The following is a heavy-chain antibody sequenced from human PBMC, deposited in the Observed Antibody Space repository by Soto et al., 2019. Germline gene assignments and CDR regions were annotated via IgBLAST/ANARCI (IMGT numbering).Heavy chain of an antibody. CDR1: GFTFSSYA. V-gene: IGHV3-23*01. CDR3: RGLQVPPYYFDY. J-gene: IGHJ4*02. CDR2: ISGSGGST. Sequence: GSLRLSCAASGFTFSSYAMSWVRQAPGKGPEWVSAISGSGGSTYYADSVKGRFTISRDNSKNTLYLQMNSLRAEDTAVYYCRGLQVPPYYFDYWGQGTLVTVSS. D-gene: IGHD1-26*01.